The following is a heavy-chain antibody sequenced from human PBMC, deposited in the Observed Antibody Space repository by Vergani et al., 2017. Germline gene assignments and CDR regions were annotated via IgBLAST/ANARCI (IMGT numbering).Heavy chain of an antibody. D-gene: IGHD2-2*01. CDR3: ASFGEFACSSSGCSSPWLDAFDN. V-gene: IGHV3-43*01. CDR2: ISWDGGST. CDR1: GFTFVDYT. Sequence: EVQLMESGGVVVQPGGSLRLSCAASGFTFVDYTMHWFRHAPGRGLEWVALISWDGGSTYYADSVKGRFTISRDNSKNSLYLQMNSLRTEDTALYYCASFGEFACSSSGCSSPWLDAFDNWGQGTMVTVSS. J-gene: IGHJ3*02.